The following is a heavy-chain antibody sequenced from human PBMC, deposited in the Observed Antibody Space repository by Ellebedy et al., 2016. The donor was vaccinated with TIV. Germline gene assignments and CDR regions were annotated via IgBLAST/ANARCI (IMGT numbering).Heavy chain of an antibody. CDR2: TSGGGATT. Sequence: GESLKISCAASGFTFSNYAMSWVRQAPGKGLEWVSGTSGGGATTYYADSVKGRFTISRDNSKNTLYLQMNSLRAEDTAVYYCARGTYWGQGTLVTVSS. CDR1: GFTFSNYA. CDR3: ARGTY. V-gene: IGHV3-23*01. J-gene: IGHJ4*02.